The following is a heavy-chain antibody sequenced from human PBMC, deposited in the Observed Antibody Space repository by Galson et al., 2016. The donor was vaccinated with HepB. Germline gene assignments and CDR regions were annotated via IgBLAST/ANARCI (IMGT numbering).Heavy chain of an antibody. CDR2: INNDGSST. CDR1: GFTFNTYW. J-gene: IGHJ4*02. D-gene: IGHD3-16*01. CDR3: TRAGPFGGANYY. V-gene: IGHV3-74*01. Sequence: SLRLSCAASGFTFNTYWMHWVRQAPGEGLVWVSRINNDGSSTTYADSVKGRFTISRDNAKNTLYLQMNSLRAEDTAVYYCTRAGPFGGANYYWGQGAQVTVSS.